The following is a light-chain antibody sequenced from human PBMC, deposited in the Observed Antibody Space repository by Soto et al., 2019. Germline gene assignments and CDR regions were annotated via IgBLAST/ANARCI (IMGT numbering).Light chain of an antibody. V-gene: IGKV3-11*01. CDR3: QQRSNWPPT. CDR1: QSVRSY. CDR2: DSS. J-gene: IGKJ4*01. Sequence: IVLTQSPATLSLSPGERATLSCRASQSVRSYLVWYQQKPGQAPRLLIYDSSNRATGIPARFSGSGSGTDFTLTISSLEPEDFAVYYCQQRSNWPPTFGGGTKVEIK.